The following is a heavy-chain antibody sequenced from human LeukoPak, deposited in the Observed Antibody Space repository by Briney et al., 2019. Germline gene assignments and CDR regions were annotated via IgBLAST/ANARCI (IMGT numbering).Heavy chain of an antibody. V-gene: IGHV3-9*01. CDR2: IRWNSGTI. J-gene: IGHJ6*02. Sequence: GGSLRLSCAASGFTFDDYAMHWVRQAPGKGLEWVSGIRWNSGTIGYADSVKGRFTISRDNAKNSLYLQMNSLRAEDTALYYCAKSSNYYYNYGMDVWGQGTTVTVSS. CDR1: GFTFDDYA. D-gene: IGHD5/OR15-5a*01. CDR3: AKSSNYYYNYGMDV.